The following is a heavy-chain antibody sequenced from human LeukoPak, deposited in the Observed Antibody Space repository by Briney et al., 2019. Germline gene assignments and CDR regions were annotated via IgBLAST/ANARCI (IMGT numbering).Heavy chain of an antibody. CDR2: INPNSDGT. D-gene: IGHD2-2*02. V-gene: IGHV1-2*02. J-gene: IGHJ4*02. Sequence: ASVKVSCKASGYTFTIYYMHWVRQAPGQGLEWMGWINPNSDGTSYARRFQGRVTMTRDTSISTAYMELSRLTSDDTAVYYCARNPAYCTRTSCYNDYWGQGTLVTVSS. CDR1: GYTFTIYY. CDR3: ARNPAYCTRTSCYNDY.